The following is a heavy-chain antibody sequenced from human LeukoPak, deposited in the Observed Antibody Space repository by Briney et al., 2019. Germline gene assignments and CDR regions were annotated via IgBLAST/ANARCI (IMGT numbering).Heavy chain of an antibody. CDR2: INQNGNEK. V-gene: IGHV3-7*01. D-gene: IGHD5-18*01. J-gene: IGHJ4*02. CDR3: VLGYSYGYLFDY. CDR1: GFTFSGSW. Sequence: GGSLRLSCAASGFTFSGSWMGWVRQAPGKGLEWVAIINQNGNEKFYVDSVKGRSTISRDNAKNSLFFQMNSLRAEDTAVYFCVLGYSYGYLFDYWGKGTLVTVSS.